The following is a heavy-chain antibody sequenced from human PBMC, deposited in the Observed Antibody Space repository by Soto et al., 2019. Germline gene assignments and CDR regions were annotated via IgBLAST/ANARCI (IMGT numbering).Heavy chain of an antibody. J-gene: IGHJ3*02. CDR3: ASRHDFGDYPEGFDI. V-gene: IGHV4-31*11. Sequence: QVVLQESGPGLVKPSQTISLTCAVSGDSISSGGYYWSWILQRPGKGLEWIAFIYHSGTTYFNLSLKSRIIISMDTSRNQFSLSLSSVTAADSAVYYCASRHDFGDYPEGFDIWGQGTMVTVAS. CDR2: IYHSGTT. CDR1: GDSISSGGYY. D-gene: IGHD4-17*01.